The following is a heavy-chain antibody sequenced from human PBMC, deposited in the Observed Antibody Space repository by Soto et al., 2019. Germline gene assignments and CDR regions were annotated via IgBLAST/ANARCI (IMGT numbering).Heavy chain of an antibody. CDR2: INAGNGNT. V-gene: IGHV1-3*01. CDR1: GYTFTSYA. CDR3: AREWDYGGWFDP. J-gene: IGHJ5*02. Sequence: ASLKVSCKASGYTFTSYAMHWVRQAPGQRLEWMGWINAGNGNTKYSQKFQGRVTITRDTSASTAYMELSSLRSEDTAVYYCAREWDYGGWFDPWGQGTLVTVSS. D-gene: IGHD4-17*01.